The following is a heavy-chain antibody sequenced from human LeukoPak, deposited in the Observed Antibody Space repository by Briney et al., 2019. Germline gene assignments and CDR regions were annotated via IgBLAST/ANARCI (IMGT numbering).Heavy chain of an antibody. CDR1: GGSFSGYY. CDR3: ARHYGP. J-gene: IGHJ4*02. Sequence: SSETLSLTCAVYGGSFSGYYWSWIRQPPGKGLEWIGEIKHSGSTNHNPSLKSRVTISVDTSKNQFSLKLNSVTATDTAVYYCARHYGPWGQGTLVTVSS. D-gene: IGHD3-16*01. CDR2: IKHSGST. V-gene: IGHV4-34*01.